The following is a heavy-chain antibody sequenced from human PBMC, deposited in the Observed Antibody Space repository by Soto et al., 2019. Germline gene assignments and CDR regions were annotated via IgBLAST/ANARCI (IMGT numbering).Heavy chain of an antibody. CDR3: ARDGTDFWSGSYYYYGLDV. J-gene: IGHJ6*02. V-gene: IGHV3-21*01. Sequence: LRLSCAASGFTFTSHSMNWVRQAPGKGLQWVSSIGSSSSYIYYADSMKGRFTTSRDNATNSLFLQMNSLRAEDTAVYYCARDGTDFWSGSYYYYGLDVWGQGTTVTVSS. CDR1: GFTFTSHS. CDR2: IGSSSSYI. D-gene: IGHD3-3*01.